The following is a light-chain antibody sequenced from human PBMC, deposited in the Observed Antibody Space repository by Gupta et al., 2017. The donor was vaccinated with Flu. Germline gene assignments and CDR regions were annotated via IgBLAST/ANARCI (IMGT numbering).Light chain of an antibody. CDR2: DVS. J-gene: IGLJ1*01. V-gene: IGLV2-14*03. Sequence: QSALTQPASVSGSPGQSITISCTGTSRDVGGYNYVSWYQQHPGKAPKLIIYDVSNRPSGVSNRFSGPKSGSTASLTISGLQAEDEADYYCSSYTSSTIYVFGIGTKVTVL. CDR1: SRDVGGYNY. CDR3: SSYTSSTIYV.